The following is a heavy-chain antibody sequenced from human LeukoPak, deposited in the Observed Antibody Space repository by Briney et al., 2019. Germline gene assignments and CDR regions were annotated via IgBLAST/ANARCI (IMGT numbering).Heavy chain of an antibody. CDR3: ARDVTTVGPLDS. Sequence: ASVKVSCMVSGYTLTELSMHWLRQAPGKGLEWMGGFDPEDGETIYAQKFQGRVTMTEDTSTDTAYMELSSLRSEDTAVYYCARDVTTVGPLDSWGQGTLVTVSS. D-gene: IGHD4-23*01. CDR1: GYTLTELS. J-gene: IGHJ4*02. V-gene: IGHV1-24*01. CDR2: FDPEDGET.